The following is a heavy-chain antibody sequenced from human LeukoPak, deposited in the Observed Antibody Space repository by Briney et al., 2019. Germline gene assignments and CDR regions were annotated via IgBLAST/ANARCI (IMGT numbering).Heavy chain of an antibody. CDR2: IKQDGSEK. V-gene: IGHV3-7*01. CDR3: ARVHRTTRCFDC. J-gene: IGHJ4*02. Sequence: GGSLRLSCAASGFTFSSYSMNWVRQAPGKGLEWVANIKQDGSEKYYVDSVKGRFTISRDNAKNSLYLQMNSLRAEDTAVYYCARVHRTTRCFDCWGQGTLVTVSS. D-gene: IGHD2/OR15-2a*01. CDR1: GFTFSSYS.